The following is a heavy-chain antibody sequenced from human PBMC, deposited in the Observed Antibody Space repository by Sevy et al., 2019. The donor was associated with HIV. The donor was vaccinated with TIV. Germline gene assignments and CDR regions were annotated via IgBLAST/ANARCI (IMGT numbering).Heavy chain of an antibody. Sequence: SETLSLTCTVSGGSISSGGYYWNWIRQHPGEGLEWIGHIHYSGSTYYNPSLMSRVTMSVDMSKNQFSLKVTSVTDADTAVYYCARSKAFSGLDYWGQGTLVTVSS. J-gene: IGHJ4*02. V-gene: IGHV4-31*03. CDR3: ARSKAFSGLDY. CDR2: IHYSGST. D-gene: IGHD4-4*01. CDR1: GGSISSGGYY.